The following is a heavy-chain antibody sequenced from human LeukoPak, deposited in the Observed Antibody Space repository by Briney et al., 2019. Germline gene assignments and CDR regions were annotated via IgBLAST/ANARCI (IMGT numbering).Heavy chain of an antibody. Sequence: SETLSLTCAVYGGSFSGYYWSWIRQPPGKGLEWIGEINHSGSTNYNPSLKSRVTISVDTSKNQFSLKLSSVTAADTAVYYCAREGSRAVFPKWGQGTLVTVSS. CDR1: GGSFSGYY. D-gene: IGHD3-10*01. V-gene: IGHV4-34*01. CDR3: AREGSRAVFPK. CDR2: INHSGST. J-gene: IGHJ4*02.